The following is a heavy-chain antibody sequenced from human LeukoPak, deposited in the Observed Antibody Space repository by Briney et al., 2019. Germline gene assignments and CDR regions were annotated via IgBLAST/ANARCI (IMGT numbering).Heavy chain of an antibody. CDR3: AKSVYHSGNY. CDR1: GFIISTYG. J-gene: IGHJ4*02. CDR2: ISGGTT. V-gene: IGHV3-23*01. D-gene: IGHD3-10*01. Sequence: GGSLRLSCAAYGFIISTYGMSWVRQAPGQGLEWVSSISGGTTYYADSVKGRFTISRDNSKNTVSLQMNSLRAEDTAVYYCAKSVYHSGNYWGQGTLVTVSS.